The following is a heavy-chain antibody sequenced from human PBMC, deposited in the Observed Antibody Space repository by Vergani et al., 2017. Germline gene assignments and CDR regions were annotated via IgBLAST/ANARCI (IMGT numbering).Heavy chain of an antibody. CDR2: ISAYNGNT. D-gene: IGHD1-26*01. J-gene: IGHJ1*01. V-gene: IGHV1-18*01. CDR3: ASTPMASRWDKYFQH. CDR1: GYTFTSYG. Sequence: QVQLVQSGSELKKPGASVKVSCKASGYTFTSYGISWVRQAPGQGLEWMGWISAYNGNTNYAQKLQGRVTMTTDTSTSTAYMELRSLRSDDTAVYYCASTPMASRWDKYFQHWGQGTLVTVSS.